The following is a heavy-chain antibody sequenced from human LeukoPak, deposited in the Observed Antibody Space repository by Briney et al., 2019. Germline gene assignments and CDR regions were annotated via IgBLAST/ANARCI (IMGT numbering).Heavy chain of an antibody. D-gene: IGHD3-3*01. CDR3: AKEADYDFWSGYYRPLYYFDY. CDR1: GFPFSSYA. J-gene: IGHJ4*02. Sequence: GGSLRLSCAASGFPFSSYAMSWVRQAPGKGLEWVSAISGSGGSTYYADSVKGRFTISRDNSKNTLYLQMNSLRAEDTAVYYCAKEADYDFWSGYYRPLYYFDYWGQGTLVTVSS. V-gene: IGHV3-23*01. CDR2: ISGSGGST.